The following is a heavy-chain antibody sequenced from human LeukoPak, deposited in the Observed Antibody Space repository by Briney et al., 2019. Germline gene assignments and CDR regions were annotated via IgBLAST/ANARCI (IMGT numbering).Heavy chain of an antibody. Sequence: GSSVKVSCKASGGTFSSYAISWVRQAPGQGLEWMGGIIPMFGAANYAQKLQGRVTFTADKSTNTVYMDLRSLTSEDTAVYYCARTTSQSIVAAGDYWGQGTLVIVSS. V-gene: IGHV1-69*06. J-gene: IGHJ4*02. CDR3: ARTTSQSIVAAGDY. CDR2: IIPMFGAA. CDR1: GGTFSSYA. D-gene: IGHD2-15*01.